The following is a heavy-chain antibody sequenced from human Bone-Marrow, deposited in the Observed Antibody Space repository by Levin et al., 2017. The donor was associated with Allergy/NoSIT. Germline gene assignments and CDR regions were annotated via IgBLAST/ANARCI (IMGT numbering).Heavy chain of an antibody. CDR1: GGSFSGYY. CDR2: INHSGST. D-gene: IGHD3-22*01. Sequence: SQTLSLTCAVYGGSFSGYYWSWIRQPPGKGLEWIGEINHSGSTNYNPSLKSRVTISVDTSKNQFSLKLSSVTAADTAVYYCARGARGKYYYYDSSGYYPYYYYGMDVWGQGTTVTVSS. CDR3: ARGARGKYYYYDSSGYYPYYYYGMDV. V-gene: IGHV4-34*01. J-gene: IGHJ6*02.